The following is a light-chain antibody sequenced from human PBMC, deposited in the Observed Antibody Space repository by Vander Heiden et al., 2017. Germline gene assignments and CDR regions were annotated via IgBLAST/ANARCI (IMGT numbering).Light chain of an antibody. CDR2: QGS. CDR1: KLGDKY. CDR3: QAWDSSTVV. J-gene: IGLJ2*01. V-gene: IGLV3-1*01. Sequence: SYELTQPPSVSVSPGQTASITCSGDKLGDKYACWDQQKPGQSRVLVIYQGSKRPSGIPGRFSGSNSGNTATLTISGTQAMDEADYYCQAWDSSTVVFGGGTKLTVL.